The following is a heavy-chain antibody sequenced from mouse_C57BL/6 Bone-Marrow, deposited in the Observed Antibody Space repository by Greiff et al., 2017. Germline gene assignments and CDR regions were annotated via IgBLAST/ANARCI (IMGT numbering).Heavy chain of an antibody. CDR3: ARCGYYSYYARDY. V-gene: IGHV1-80*01. J-gene: IGHJ4*01. CDR1: GYAFSSYW. CDR2: IYPGDGDT. Sequence: QVQLQQSGAELVKPGASVKISCKASGYAFSSYWMNWVKQRPGQGLEWIGQIYPGDGDTNYNGKFKGKATLTADKSSSTAYMQLSSLTSEDSAVYFCARCGYYSYYARDYWGQGTSVTVCS. D-gene: IGHD2-3*01.